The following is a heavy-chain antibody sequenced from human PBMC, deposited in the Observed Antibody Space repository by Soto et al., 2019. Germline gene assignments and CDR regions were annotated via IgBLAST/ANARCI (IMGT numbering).Heavy chain of an antibody. Sequence: EMQLLESGGGLVQPGGSRGPSVAPPGFPMSPFGVTWVGQLQGKGLDWVSGISVTPGITFYADSVKGRFTISRDSSNNAVYLQMNSLRAEDTAMYFCSKWSGYGDLWGQGTLVTVSS. V-gene: IGHV3-23*01. CDR1: GFPMSPFG. CDR2: ISVTPGIT. CDR3: SKWSGYGDL. D-gene: IGHD5-12*01. J-gene: IGHJ4*02.